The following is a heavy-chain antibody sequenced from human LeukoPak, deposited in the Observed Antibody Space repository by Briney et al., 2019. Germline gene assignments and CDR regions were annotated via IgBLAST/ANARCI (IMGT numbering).Heavy chain of an antibody. J-gene: IGHJ4*02. CDR3: ARDSLYCSSTSCYPDLKDFDY. CDR1: GYTFTSYG. CDR2: ISAYNGNT. Sequence: ASVKVSCKASGYTFTSYGISWVRQAPGQGLEWMGWISAYNGNTNYAQKLQGRGTMTTDTSTSTAYMELRSLRSDDTAVYYCARDSLYCSSTSCYPDLKDFDYWGQGTLVTVSS. D-gene: IGHD2-2*01. V-gene: IGHV1-18*01.